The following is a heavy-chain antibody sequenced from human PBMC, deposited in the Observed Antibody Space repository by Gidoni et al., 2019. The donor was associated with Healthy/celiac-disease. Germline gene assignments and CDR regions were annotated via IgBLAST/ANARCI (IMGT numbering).Heavy chain of an antibody. D-gene: IGHD3-22*01. CDR2: MNPNSCNT. Sequence: QVQMVQSGAEVKKTGASVKVSCKASGYTFTSYDINWVRQATGQGLEWMGWMNPNSCNTGYAQKFQGRVTMTRNTSISTAYMELSSLRSEDTAVYYCARVPYDSSGYYLDSFDIWGQGTMVTVSS. J-gene: IGHJ3*02. V-gene: IGHV1-8*01. CDR3: ARVPYDSSGYYLDSFDI. CDR1: GYTFTSYD.